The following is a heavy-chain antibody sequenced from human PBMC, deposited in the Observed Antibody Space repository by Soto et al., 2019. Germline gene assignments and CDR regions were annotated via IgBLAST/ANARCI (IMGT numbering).Heavy chain of an antibody. V-gene: IGHV1-3*01. CDR3: ATARNYDILTGYYKKPLDY. CDR2: INAGNGNT. Sequence: ASVKVSCKASGYTFTSYAMHWVRQAPGQRLERMGWINAGNGNTKYSQKFQGRVTMTEDTSTDTAYMELSSLSSEDTAVYYCATARNYDILTGYYKKPLDYWGQGTLVTVSS. CDR1: GYTFTSYA. J-gene: IGHJ4*02. D-gene: IGHD3-9*01.